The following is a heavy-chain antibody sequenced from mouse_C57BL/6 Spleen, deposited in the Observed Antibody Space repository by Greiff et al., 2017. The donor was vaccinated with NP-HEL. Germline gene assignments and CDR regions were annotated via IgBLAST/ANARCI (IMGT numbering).Heavy chain of an antibody. V-gene: IGHV5-17*01. CDR3: AITTVVRSYFDY. J-gene: IGHJ2*01. Sequence: EVKLVESGGGLVKPGGSLKLSCAASGFTFSDYGMHWVRQAPEKGLEWVAYISSGSSTIYYADTVKGRFTISRDNAKNTLFLQMTSLRSEDTAMYYCAITTVVRSYFDYWGQGTTLTVSS. D-gene: IGHD1-1*01. CDR2: ISSGSSTI. CDR1: GFTFSDYG.